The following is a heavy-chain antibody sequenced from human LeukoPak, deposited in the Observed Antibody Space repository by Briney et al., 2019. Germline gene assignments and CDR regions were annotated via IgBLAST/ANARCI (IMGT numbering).Heavy chain of an antibody. CDR3: ARAGAGWGKSFAFDI. CDR2: IYYSGST. Sequence: PSETLSLTCTVSGGSISSGGYYWSWIRQHPGKGLEWIGYIYYSGSTYYNPSLKSRVTISVDTSKNQFSLKLSSVTAADTAVYYCARAGAGWGKSFAFDIWGQGTMVTVSS. V-gene: IGHV4-31*03. D-gene: IGHD3-16*01. CDR1: GGSISSGGYY. J-gene: IGHJ3*02.